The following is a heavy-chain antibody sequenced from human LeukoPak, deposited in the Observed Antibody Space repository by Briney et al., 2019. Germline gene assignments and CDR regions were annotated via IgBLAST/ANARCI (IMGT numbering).Heavy chain of an antibody. Sequence: SETLSLTCTVSGGSISSYYWSWIRQPPGKGLEWIGYIYYSGSTNYNPSLKSRVTISVDTSKNQFSLKLSSVTAADTAVYYCASTPIVPASATFNGWFDPWGQGTLVTVSS. V-gene: IGHV4-59*08. D-gene: IGHD2-2*01. J-gene: IGHJ5*02. CDR2: IYYSGST. CDR1: GGSISSYY. CDR3: ASTPIVPASATFNGWFDP.